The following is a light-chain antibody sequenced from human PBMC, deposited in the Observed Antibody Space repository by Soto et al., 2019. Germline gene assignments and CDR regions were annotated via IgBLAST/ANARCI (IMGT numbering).Light chain of an antibody. Sequence: DIVMTQSPATLSVSPGERATLSCRASQSVSSNLAWYQHKAGQAPRLLIFGASTRATGIPVRFSGSGSGTQFTLTISSLQSEDCAVYYCQHYNNWPPWTFGQGTKVEIK. CDR1: QSVSSN. V-gene: IGKV3-15*01. J-gene: IGKJ1*01. CDR3: QHYNNWPPWT. CDR2: GAS.